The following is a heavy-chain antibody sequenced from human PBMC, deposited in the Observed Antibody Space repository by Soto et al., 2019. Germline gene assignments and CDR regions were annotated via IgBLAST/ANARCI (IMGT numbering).Heavy chain of an antibody. CDR3: ARHDIEYSSSSPHFDY. J-gene: IGHJ4*02. Sequence: GESLKISCKGSGYSFTSYWIGWVRQMPGKDLEWMGIIYPGDSDTRYSPSFQGQVTISADKSISTAYLQWSSLKASDTAMYYCARHDIEYSSSSPHFDYWGQGTLVTVSS. CDR1: GYSFTSYW. D-gene: IGHD6-6*01. V-gene: IGHV5-51*01. CDR2: IYPGDSDT.